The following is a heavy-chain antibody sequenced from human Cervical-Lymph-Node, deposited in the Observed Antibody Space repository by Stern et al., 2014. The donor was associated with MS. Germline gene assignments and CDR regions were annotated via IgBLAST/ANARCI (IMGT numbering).Heavy chain of an antibody. V-gene: IGHV5-51*01. D-gene: IGHD1-14*01. CDR3: ARHGGPNWNHEAHNWFDP. Sequence: EVQLVESGAEVKKPGESLKISCTGSEYNFNTYWIAWVRQMPGKGLEWLGSINTGNPYTRYNPSLQGQVSLSAAKSITTASLHLSSLKASDSAMYYCARHGGPNWNHEAHNWFDPWGQGTLVTVSS. CDR2: INTGNPYT. CDR1: EYNFNTYW. J-gene: IGHJ5*02.